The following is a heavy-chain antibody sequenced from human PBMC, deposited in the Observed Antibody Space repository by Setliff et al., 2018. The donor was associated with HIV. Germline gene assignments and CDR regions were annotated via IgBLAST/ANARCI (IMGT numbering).Heavy chain of an antibody. D-gene: IGHD2-2*01. CDR2: IKTDGSST. J-gene: IGHJ4*02. Sequence: PGGSLRLSCAASGFTFSTYWMHWVRQAPGKGLVWVSRIKTDGSSTSYADSVKGRFTISRDNAKNTLFLQMNSLRVEDTAVYYCARDTCDTPSCYAGPRFVYWGQGNLVTVSS. CDR3: ARDTCDTPSCYAGPRFVY. CDR1: GFTFSTYW. V-gene: IGHV3-74*01.